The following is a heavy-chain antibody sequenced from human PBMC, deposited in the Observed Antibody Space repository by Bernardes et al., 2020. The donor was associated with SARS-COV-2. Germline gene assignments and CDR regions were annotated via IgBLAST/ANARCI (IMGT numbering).Heavy chain of an antibody. CDR3: AKVSYFDP. V-gene: IGHV3-23*01. Sequence: GGSMRLSGAASGYTFSTYAMSCVRQAPGKGLEWVSAISGSGGSTHYADSVKGRFTISRDNSKNTLYLQMNSLRAEDTAFYYCAKVSYFDPWGQGTLVTVSS. J-gene: IGHJ5*02. CDR2: ISGSGGST. CDR1: GYTFSTYA.